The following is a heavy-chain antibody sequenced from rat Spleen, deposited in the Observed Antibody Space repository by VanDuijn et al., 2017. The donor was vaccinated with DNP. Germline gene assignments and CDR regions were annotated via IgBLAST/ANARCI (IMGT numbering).Heavy chain of an antibody. J-gene: IGHJ2*01. CDR3: ARHEATEGIDFDY. Sequence: EVQLVESGGDLVQPGRSLKFSCAASGFTFSNYGMAWVRLAPTKGLEWVATISYDGSSTWYGDSVKGRFTISRDNAKSTLYLQMDSLRSEDTATYYCARHEATEGIDFDYWGQGVMVTVSS. CDR2: ISYDGSST. D-gene: IGHD1-11*01. CDR1: GFTFSNYG. V-gene: IGHV5-29*01.